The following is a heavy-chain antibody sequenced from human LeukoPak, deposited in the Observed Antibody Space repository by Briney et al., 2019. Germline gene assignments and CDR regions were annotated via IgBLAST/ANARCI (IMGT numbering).Heavy chain of an antibody. D-gene: IGHD3-10*01. CDR1: GYSISSGYY. CDR2: IYHSGST. J-gene: IGHJ6*03. V-gene: IGHV4-38-2*01. Sequence: SETLSLTCAVSGYSISSGYYWGWIRQPPGKGLEWIGSIYHSGSTYYNPSLKSRVTISVDTSKNQFSLKLSSVTAADTAVYYCARVSMVRGVIITYHYYYMDVWGKGTTVTVSS. CDR3: ARVSMVRGVIITYHYYYMDV.